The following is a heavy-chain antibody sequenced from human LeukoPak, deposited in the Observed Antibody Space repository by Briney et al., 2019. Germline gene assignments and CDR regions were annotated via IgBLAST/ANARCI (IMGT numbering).Heavy chain of an antibody. D-gene: IGHD3-3*01. J-gene: IGHJ4*02. Sequence: PGGSLRLSCAASGFTFSSYAMSWVRQAPGKGLEWVSAISGSGGSTYYADSVKGRFTISRDNSKSTLYLQMNSLRAEDTAVYYCAKDQSQITIFGVVADYWGQGTLVTVSS. CDR2: ISGSGGST. CDR1: GFTFSSYA. V-gene: IGHV3-23*01. CDR3: AKDQSQITIFGVVADY.